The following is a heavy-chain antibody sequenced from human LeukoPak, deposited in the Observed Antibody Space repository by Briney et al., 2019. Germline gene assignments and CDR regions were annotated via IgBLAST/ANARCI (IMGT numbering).Heavy chain of an antibody. CDR3: AKVIAVAGFDY. CDR2: ISGSGGST. D-gene: IGHD6-19*01. J-gene: IGHJ4*02. V-gene: IGHV3-23*01. CDR1: GFTFSSYA. Sequence: GGSLRLSCAASGFTFSSYAMGWVRQAPGKGLEWVSAISGSGGSTYYADSVKGRFTISRDNSKSTLYLQMNSLRAEDTAVYYRAKVIAVAGFDYWGQGTLVTVSS.